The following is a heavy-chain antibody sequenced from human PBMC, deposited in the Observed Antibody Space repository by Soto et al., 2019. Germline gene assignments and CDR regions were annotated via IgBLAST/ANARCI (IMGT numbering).Heavy chain of an antibody. Sequence: PGGYLRLSCAASAFTSRSFHLHLVRLAPGRGLAWVAYITSSSDTIYYSDYVKVRFTITRENGKNSLFLQMNSLRDEDTAVYYCARVVVVIPPGYYYAMDVWGQGTTVTVSS. CDR3: ARVVVVIPPGYYYAMDV. J-gene: IGHJ6*02. V-gene: IGHV3-48*02. CDR1: AFTSRSFH. D-gene: IGHD3-22*01. CDR2: ITSSSDTI.